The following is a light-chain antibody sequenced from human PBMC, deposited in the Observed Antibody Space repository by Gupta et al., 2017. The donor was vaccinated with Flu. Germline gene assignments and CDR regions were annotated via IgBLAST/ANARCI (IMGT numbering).Light chain of an antibody. CDR3: LQYANWHSLYT. V-gene: IGKV3-15*01. CDR2: GSS. CDR1: QSVSVL. J-gene: IGKJ2*01. Sequence: EIVLTQSPATLSVSPGESVTLSCRASQSVSVLVAWYKQKPGQAPRLLIHGSSTRATGVTPRFSGSGRGLDFSLTISSLQSEDFAVDYCLQYANWHSLYTFGQGTKLEIK.